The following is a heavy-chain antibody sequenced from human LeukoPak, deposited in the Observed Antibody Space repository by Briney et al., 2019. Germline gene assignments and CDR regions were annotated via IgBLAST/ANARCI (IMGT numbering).Heavy chain of an antibody. D-gene: IGHD3-22*01. J-gene: IGHJ4*02. CDR1: GFTFSSCG. V-gene: IGHV3-23*01. CDR3: AKGGEEDYYDSSGYYWFDY. Sequence: GGSLRLSCAASGFTFSSCGMSWVRQAPGKGLEWVSAISGSGGSTYYADSVKGRFTISRDNSKNTLYLQMNSLRAEDTAVYYCAKGGEEDYYDSSGYYWFDYWGQGTLVTVSS. CDR2: ISGSGGST.